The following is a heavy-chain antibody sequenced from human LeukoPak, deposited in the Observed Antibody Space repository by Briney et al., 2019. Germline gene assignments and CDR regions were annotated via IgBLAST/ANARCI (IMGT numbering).Heavy chain of an antibody. CDR3: ARGVGYSSSWYNSYYYYYMDV. V-gene: IGHV4-59*01. D-gene: IGHD6-13*01. J-gene: IGHJ6*03. CDR1: GGSISSYY. CDR2: IYYSGST. Sequence: SETLSLTCTVSGGSISSYYWSWIRQPPGKGLEWIGYIYYSGSTNYNPSLKSRVTISVDTSKNQFSLKLSSVTAADTAVYYCARGVGYSSSWYNSYYYYYMDVWGKGTTVTVSS.